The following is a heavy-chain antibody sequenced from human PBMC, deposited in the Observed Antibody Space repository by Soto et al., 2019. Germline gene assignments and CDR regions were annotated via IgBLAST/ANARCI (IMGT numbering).Heavy chain of an antibody. CDR2: ISYDGSRK. J-gene: IGHJ4*02. V-gene: IGHV3-30*18. CDR1: GFIFSNYG. D-gene: IGHD5-12*01. CDR3: AKDIHPGRDTYHYGADY. Sequence: QVQLVESGGGVVQPGTSLTLSCSASGFIFSNYGMHWVRQAPGKGLEWVSIISYDGSRKHYVDSVKGRFTISRDNSKNTVDLQMNSLRAEDTAVYYCAKDIHPGRDTYHYGADYWGQGTLVAVSS.